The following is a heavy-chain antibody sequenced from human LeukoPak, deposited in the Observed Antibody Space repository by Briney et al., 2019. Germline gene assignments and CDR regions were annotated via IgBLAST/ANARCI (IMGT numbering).Heavy chain of an antibody. CDR2: IKSEADGGTV. CDR3: TTDRLFLQH. J-gene: IGHJ1*01. CDR1: GFNLTNAW. D-gene: IGHD2/OR15-2a*01. V-gene: IGHV3-15*01. Sequence: PGGSLRLSCESSGFNLTNAWVSCVRQTPGQGLEGVGRIKSEADGGTVHYAAPVKGRFNISRDDSTATLFLQMNSLQTADTGVYYCTTDRLFLQHWGQGILVTVSS.